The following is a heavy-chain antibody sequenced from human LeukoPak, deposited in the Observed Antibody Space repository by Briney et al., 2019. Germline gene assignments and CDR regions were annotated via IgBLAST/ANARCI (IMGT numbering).Heavy chain of an antibody. CDR3: AKDFRVAEELWFGELWNAFDI. Sequence: GSLRLSCAASGFTFSSYAMSWVRQAPGKGLEWVSAISGSGGSTYYADSVKGRFTISRDNSKNTLYLQVNSLRIEDTAVYYCAKDFRVAEELWFGELWNAFDIWGQGIRVAVSS. CDR1: GFTFSSYA. CDR2: ISGSGGST. J-gene: IGHJ3*02. V-gene: IGHV3-23*01. D-gene: IGHD3-10*01.